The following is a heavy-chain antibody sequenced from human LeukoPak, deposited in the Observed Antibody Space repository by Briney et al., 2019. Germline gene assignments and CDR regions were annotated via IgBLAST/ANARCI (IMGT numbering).Heavy chain of an antibody. CDR1: GFTFSSYS. D-gene: IGHD3-22*01. CDR3: ARDLVVMSAY. Sequence: GGSLRLSCAASGFTFSSYSVNWVRQAPGKGLVWVSRINSDGSTTTYADSVKGRFTISRDNAKNTLYLQMNSLRAEDTAVYYCARDLVVMSAYWGQGTLVTVSS. V-gene: IGHV3-74*01. CDR2: INSDGSTT. J-gene: IGHJ4*02.